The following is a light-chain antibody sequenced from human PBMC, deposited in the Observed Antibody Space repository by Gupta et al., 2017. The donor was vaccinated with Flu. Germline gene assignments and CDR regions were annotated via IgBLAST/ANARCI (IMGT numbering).Light chain of an antibody. CDR2: DVT. Sequence: QSALTQPPSASGSPGQSVTISCTGTSSVIGSYNSVSWYQQHPGKAPKVMIYDVTKRPSGVPDRFSGSKSGNTASLTVSGRQAEEEADYYCSSVTGTSTLVFGGGTKVTVL. CDR1: SSVIGSYNS. J-gene: IGLJ2*01. CDR3: SSVTGTSTLV. V-gene: IGLV2-8*01.